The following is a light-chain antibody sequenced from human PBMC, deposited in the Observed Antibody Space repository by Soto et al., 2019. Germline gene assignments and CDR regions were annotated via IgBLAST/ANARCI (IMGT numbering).Light chain of an antibody. V-gene: IGLV2-14*01. CDR2: DVS. CDR1: SSDVGGYNY. J-gene: IGLJ1*01. CDR3: SSYTCSSTL. Sequence: QSVLTQPASVSGSPGQSITISCTGTSSDVGGYNYVSWYQQHPGKAPKLMIYDVSNRPSGVSNRFSGSKSGNTASLTISGLKAEDEADYDCSSYTCSSTLFGTGTWSXS.